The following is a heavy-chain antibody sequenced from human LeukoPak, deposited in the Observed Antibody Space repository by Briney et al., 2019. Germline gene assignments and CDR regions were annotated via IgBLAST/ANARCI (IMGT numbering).Heavy chain of an antibody. CDR3: ARGQLEEDIVVVPAEDIAMDV. V-gene: IGHV4-34*01. J-gene: IGHJ6*02. CDR1: GGSFSGYY. D-gene: IGHD2-2*01. CDR2: INHSGST. Sequence: SETLSLTCAVYGGSFSGYYWSWIHQPPGKGLEWIGEINHSGSTNYNPSLKSRVTISVDTSKNQFSLKLSSVTAADTAVYYCARGQLEEDIVVVPAEDIAMDVWGQGTTVTVSS.